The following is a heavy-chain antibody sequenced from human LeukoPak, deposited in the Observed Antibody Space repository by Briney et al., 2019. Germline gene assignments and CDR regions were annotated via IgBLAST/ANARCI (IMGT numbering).Heavy chain of an antibody. CDR2: IYYSGST. J-gene: IGHJ4*02. V-gene: IGHV4-30-4*01. CDR1: GGSISSGDYY. CDR3: ARDNYYDSSGGFDY. Sequence: SETLSLTCTVSGGSISSGDYYWSWIRQPPGKGLEWIGYIYYSGSTYYNPSLKSRVTISVDTSKNQFSLKLSSVTAADTAVYYCARDNYYDSSGGFDYWGQGTLVTVSS. D-gene: IGHD3-22*01.